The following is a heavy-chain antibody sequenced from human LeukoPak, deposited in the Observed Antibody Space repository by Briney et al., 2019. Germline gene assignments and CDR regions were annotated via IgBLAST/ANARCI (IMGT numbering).Heavy chain of an antibody. CDR1: GFTFSNYE. J-gene: IGHJ3*02. CDR3: ARSFDI. CDR2: IGTSGTTI. V-gene: IGHV3-48*03. Sequence: PGGSLRLSCAASGFTFSNYEMNWVRQAPGKGLEWVSLIGTSGTTIYYADSEKSRISISRDNAKTSLYLQMNSLRAEDTAVYYCARSFDIWGQGTMVTVSS.